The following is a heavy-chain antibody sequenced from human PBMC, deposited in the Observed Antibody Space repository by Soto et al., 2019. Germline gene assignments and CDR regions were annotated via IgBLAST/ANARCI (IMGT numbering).Heavy chain of an antibody. CDR3: AREGAIVPRFFDP. CDR2: IYWNDDK. J-gene: IGHJ5*02. CDR1: GFSLSTNGVG. Sequence: QITLKESGPTLVKPTETLTLICTFSGFSLSTNGVGVGWIRQPPGKALEWLALIYWNDDKRYSPSLKSRRTITKDTSKNQVVLTVTNLDPVDTATYYCAREGAIVPRFFDPWGQGTLVTVSS. V-gene: IGHV2-5*01. D-gene: IGHD1-26*01.